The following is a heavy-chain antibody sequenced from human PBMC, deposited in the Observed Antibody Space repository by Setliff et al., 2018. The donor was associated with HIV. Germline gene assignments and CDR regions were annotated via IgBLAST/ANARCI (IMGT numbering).Heavy chain of an antibody. CDR3: AREPAAGAYYFDY. D-gene: IGHD6-13*01. V-gene: IGHV4-61*02. CDR2: IYTSGST. Sequence: PSETLSLTCSVSGGSISSGTDLWSWIRQHAGKGLECIGRIYTSGSTKYNPSLDSRVTISVDTSKNQFSLNMRSVTAADTAVYYCAREPAAGAYYFDYLGQGTLVTVSS. J-gene: IGHJ4*02. CDR1: GGSISSGTDL.